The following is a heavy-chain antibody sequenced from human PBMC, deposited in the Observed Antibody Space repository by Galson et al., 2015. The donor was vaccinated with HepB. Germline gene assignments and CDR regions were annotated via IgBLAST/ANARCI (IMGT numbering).Heavy chain of an antibody. CDR2: IRYDGSNK. Sequence: SLRLSCAASGFTFSSYAMHWVRQAPGKGLEWVAFIRYDGSNKYYADSVKGRFTISRDNSKNTLYLQMNSLRAEDTAVYYCAKIGQQLVYYYYGMDVWGQGTTVTVSS. CDR3: AKIGQQLVYYYYGMDV. V-gene: IGHV3-30*02. J-gene: IGHJ6*02. CDR1: GFTFSSYA. D-gene: IGHD6-13*01.